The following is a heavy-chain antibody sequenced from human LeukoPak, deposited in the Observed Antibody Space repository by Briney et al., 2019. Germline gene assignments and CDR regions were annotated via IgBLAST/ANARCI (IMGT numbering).Heavy chain of an antibody. D-gene: IGHD3-10*01. CDR3: AREEGIYGSGSYCLDY. CDR2: INPNGGGT. Sequence: ASVKVTCKASGYTFTGYYMHWVRQAPGQGLEWMGWINPNGGGTNYAQKFQGWVTMTRDTSISTAYMELSRLRSDDTAVYYCAREEGIYGSGSYCLDYWGQGTLVTVSS. V-gene: IGHV1-2*04. CDR1: GYTFTGYY. J-gene: IGHJ4*02.